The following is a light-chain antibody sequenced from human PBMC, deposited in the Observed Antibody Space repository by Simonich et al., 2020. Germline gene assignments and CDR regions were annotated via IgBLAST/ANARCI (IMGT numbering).Light chain of an antibody. CDR3: QQRSNWWT. V-gene: IGKV3D-20*02. CDR2: DAS. Sequence: EIVLTQSPGTLSLSPGERATLSCRASQSVSSSYLAWYQQKPGQAPRLLSYDASNRSTGIPARFSGSGSGTDFTLTISSLEPEDFAVYYCQQRSNWWTFGQGTKVEIK. J-gene: IGKJ1*01. CDR1: QSVSSSY.